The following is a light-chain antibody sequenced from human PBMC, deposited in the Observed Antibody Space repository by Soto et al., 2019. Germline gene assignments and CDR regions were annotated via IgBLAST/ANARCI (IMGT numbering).Light chain of an antibody. V-gene: IGKV1-16*01. J-gene: IGKJ2*01. CDR1: QGISTH. Sequence: DIQMTQSPSSLSAFVGDGVTITCRASQGISTHLAWFQQRPGKAPKSLIYAASSLHSGVPSRFSGSGSGTDFTLTISSLXPXDXAIXXXQXXXSYPYTFGQGTKLEIK. CDR2: AAS. CDR3: QXXXSYPYT.